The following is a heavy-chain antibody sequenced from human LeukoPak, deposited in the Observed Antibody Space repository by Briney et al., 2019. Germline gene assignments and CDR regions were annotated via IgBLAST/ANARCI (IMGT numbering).Heavy chain of an antibody. J-gene: IGHJ4*02. V-gene: IGHV4-59*01. Sequence: SETLSLTCTVSGGSISSYYWSWIRQPPGKGLEWIGYIYYSGSTNYNPSLKSRVAISVDTSKNQFSLKLSSVTAGDTAVYYCARVKSPGEGFGYWGQGTLVTVSS. CDR2: IYYSGST. CDR1: GGSISSYY. CDR3: ARVKSPGEGFGY. D-gene: IGHD7-27*01.